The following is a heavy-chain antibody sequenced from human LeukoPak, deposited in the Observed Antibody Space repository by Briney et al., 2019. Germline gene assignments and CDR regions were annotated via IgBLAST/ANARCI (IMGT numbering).Heavy chain of an antibody. CDR1: GFTFSGYN. CDR3: ARRYYWNYDY. J-gene: IGHJ4*02. V-gene: IGHV3-48*02. D-gene: IGHD1-7*01. CDR2: ISSSSSTM. Sequence: PGGSLRLSCVASGFTFSGYNMNWVRQAPGKGLEWVSYISSSSSTMYYADSVKGRFTISRDNAKNSLYLQMNSLRDEDTAVYYCARRYYWNYDYWGQGTLVTVSS.